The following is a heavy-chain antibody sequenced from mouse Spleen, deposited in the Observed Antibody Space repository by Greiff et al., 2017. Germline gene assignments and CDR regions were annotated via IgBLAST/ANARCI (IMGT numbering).Heavy chain of an antibody. CDR1: GYTFTSYW. CDR3: ARFGYYGSSYFDY. J-gene: IGHJ2*01. CDR2: IDPSDSYT. V-gene: IGHV1-69*01. D-gene: IGHD1-1*01. Sequence: QVQLKQPGAELVMPGASVKLSCKASGYTFTSYWMHWVKQRPGQGLEWIGEIDPSDSYTNYNQKFKGKATLTVDKSSSTAYMQLSSLTSEDSAVYYCARFGYYGSSYFDYWGQGTTLTVSS.